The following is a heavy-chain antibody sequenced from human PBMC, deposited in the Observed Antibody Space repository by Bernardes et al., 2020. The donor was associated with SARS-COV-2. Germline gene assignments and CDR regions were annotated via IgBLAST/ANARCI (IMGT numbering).Heavy chain of an antibody. V-gene: IGHV3-74*01. J-gene: IGHJ4*02. CDR1: GFTFSSYW. D-gene: IGHD2-21*01. Sequence: GSLRLSCAASGFTFSSYWMHWVRQAPGKGLVWVSRINSDGSSTSYADSVKGRFTISRDNAKNTLYLQMNSLRAEDTAVYYCAMLGSVIAIDYWGQGTLVTVSS. CDR2: INSDGSST. CDR3: AMLGSVIAIDY.